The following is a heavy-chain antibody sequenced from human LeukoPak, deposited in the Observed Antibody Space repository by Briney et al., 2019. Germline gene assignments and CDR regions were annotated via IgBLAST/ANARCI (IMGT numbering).Heavy chain of an antibody. D-gene: IGHD3-10*01. Sequence: SETLSLTCAVYGGSFSGYYWSWIRQPPGKGLEWIGEINHSGSTNYNPSLKSRVTISVDTSKNQFSLKLSSVTAADTAVYYCGRSYMVRGVIEYWGQGTLVTVSS. CDR1: GGSFSGYY. CDR3: GRSYMVRGVIEY. J-gene: IGHJ4*02. V-gene: IGHV4-34*01. CDR2: INHSGST.